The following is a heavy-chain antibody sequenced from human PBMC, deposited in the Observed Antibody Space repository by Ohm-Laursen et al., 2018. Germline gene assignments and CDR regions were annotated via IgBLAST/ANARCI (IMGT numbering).Heavy chain of an antibody. J-gene: IGHJ4*02. Sequence: GSSVKVSCNASGYTFTSYYMHWVRQAPGQGLEWMGIINPSGGSTSYAQKFQGRVTMTRDTSTSAVYMELSSLRSEDTAVYYCARESDWNPDYWGQGTLVTVSS. CDR2: INPSGGST. CDR3: ARESDWNPDY. CDR1: GYTFTSYY. D-gene: IGHD1-1*01. V-gene: IGHV1-46*01.